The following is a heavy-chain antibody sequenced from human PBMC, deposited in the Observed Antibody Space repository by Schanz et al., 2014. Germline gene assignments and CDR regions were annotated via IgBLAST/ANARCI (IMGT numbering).Heavy chain of an antibody. CDR3: ARKMKLGVYGGKGHDSLDI. D-gene: IGHD4-17*01. CDR1: GFTFSSYW. V-gene: IGHV3-74*01. Sequence: EVQLVESGGGLVQPGGSLRLSCAASGFTFSSYWMHWVRQVPGKGLVWVSSISSRSSHIYYADSVKGRFTISRDNAKNTLYLQMNTLRAEDTAVYYCARKMKLGVYGGKGHDSLDIWGQGTRVTVSS. J-gene: IGHJ3*02. CDR2: ISSRSSHI.